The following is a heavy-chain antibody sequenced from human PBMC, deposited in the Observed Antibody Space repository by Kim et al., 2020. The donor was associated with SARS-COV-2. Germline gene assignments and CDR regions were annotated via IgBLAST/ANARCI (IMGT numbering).Heavy chain of an antibody. D-gene: IGHD1-26*01. J-gene: IGHJ3*02. V-gene: IGHV4-59*01. Sequence: PSLKRRVTISVDTSKNQFSLKLSSVTAADTAVYYCARDPDIVGATNAFDIWGQGTMVTVSS. CDR3: ARDPDIVGATNAFDI.